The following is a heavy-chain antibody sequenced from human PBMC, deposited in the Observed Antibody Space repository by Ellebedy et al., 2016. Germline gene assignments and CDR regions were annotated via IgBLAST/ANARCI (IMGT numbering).Heavy chain of an antibody. D-gene: IGHD2-15*01. CDR3: ARSHTDIVVVVAAHEEGYYFDY. J-gene: IGHJ4*02. CDR2: ISAYNGNT. Sequence: ASVKVSCKASGYTFTSYGISWVRQAPGQGLEWMGWISAYNGNTNYAQKLQGRVTMTTDTSTSTAYMELRSLRSDDTAVYYCARSHTDIVVVVAAHEEGYYFDYWGQGTLVTVSS. CDR1: GYTFTSYG. V-gene: IGHV1-18*01.